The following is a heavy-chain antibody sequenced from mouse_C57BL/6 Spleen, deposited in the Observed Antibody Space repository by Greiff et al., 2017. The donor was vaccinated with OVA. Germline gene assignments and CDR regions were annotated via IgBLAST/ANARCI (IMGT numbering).Heavy chain of an antibody. D-gene: IGHD1-1*01. CDR2: IDPSDSYT. CDR1: GYTFTSYW. CDR3: ATNYYGSSYVHWYFDV. V-gene: IGHV1-59*01. Sequence: QVQLQQPGAELVRPGTSVKLSCKASGYTFTSYWMHWVKQRPGQGLEWIGVIDPSDSYTNYNQKVKGKATLTVDTSSSTAYMQLSSLTSEDSAVYYCATNYYGSSYVHWYFDVWGTGTTVTVSS. J-gene: IGHJ1*03.